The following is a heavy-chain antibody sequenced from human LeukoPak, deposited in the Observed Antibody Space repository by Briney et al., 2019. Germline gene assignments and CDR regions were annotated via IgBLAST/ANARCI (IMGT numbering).Heavy chain of an antibody. CDR2: IFPGDSDT. CDR3: ARLDSTGYYY. D-gene: IGHD3-22*01. J-gene: IGHJ4*02. V-gene: IGHV5-51*01. CDR1: GYIFTSNW. Sequence: GESLKISCKGSGYIFTSNWIAWVRQMPGKGLEWLGTIFPGDSDTTYGPSFQGHVTISADKSISTAYLQWSSLPASDPALYYCARLDSTGYYYWGQGTLVTVSS.